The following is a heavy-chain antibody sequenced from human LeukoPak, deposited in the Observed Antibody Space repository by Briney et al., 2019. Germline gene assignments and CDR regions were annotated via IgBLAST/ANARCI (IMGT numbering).Heavy chain of an antibody. Sequence: ASVKVSCKASGYTFTSYGISWVRQAPGQGLEWMGWISAYNGNTNYAQKLQGRVTMTTDTSTSTAYMEPRSLRSDDTAVYYCARDYYYDSSGYYYELLYWGQGTLVTVSS. D-gene: IGHD3-22*01. J-gene: IGHJ4*02. CDR2: ISAYNGNT. CDR1: GYTFTSYG. V-gene: IGHV1-18*01. CDR3: ARDYYYDSSGYYYELLY.